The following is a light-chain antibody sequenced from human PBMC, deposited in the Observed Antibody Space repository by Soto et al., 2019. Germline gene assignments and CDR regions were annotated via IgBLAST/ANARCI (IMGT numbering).Light chain of an antibody. V-gene: IGLV1-40*01. J-gene: IGLJ2*01. Sequence: QAVVTQPPSVSGAPGQRVTISCSGSSSNIGAGFDVHWYQQLPGTAPKLLISDNTNRPSGVPNRFSGSKSGTSASLAITGLQPEDEADYYCQSYDSSLRAVLFGGGTKLTVL. CDR3: QSYDSSLRAVL. CDR2: DNT. CDR1: SSNIGAGFD.